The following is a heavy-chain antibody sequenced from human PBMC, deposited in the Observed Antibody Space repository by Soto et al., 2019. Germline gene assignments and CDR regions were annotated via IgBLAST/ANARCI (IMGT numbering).Heavy chain of an antibody. J-gene: IGHJ2*01. V-gene: IGHV4-31*03. Sequence: QVQLQESGPGLVKPSQTLSLTCTVSGGSISSGGYYWSWIRQHPGKSLEWIGYIYYSGSTYYNPSLKSRVTISVDTSKNQFSLKLSSVTAADTAVYYCARDGRSSTIWYFDLWGRGTLVTVSS. CDR1: GGSISSGGYY. D-gene: IGHD2-2*01. CDR3: ARDGRSSTIWYFDL. CDR2: IYYSGST.